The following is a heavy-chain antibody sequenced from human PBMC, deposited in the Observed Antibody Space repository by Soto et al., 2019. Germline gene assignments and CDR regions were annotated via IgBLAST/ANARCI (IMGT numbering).Heavy chain of an antibody. CDR2: IYYSGST. D-gene: IGHD4-4*01. Sequence: SETLSLTCTVSGGSISSSSYYWGWIRQPPGKGLEWIGSIYYSGSTYYNPSLKSRVTISVDTSKNQFSLKLSSVTAADTAVYYCAIDYSNYHDAFDIWGQGTMVTVSS. CDR1: GGSISSSSYY. CDR3: AIDYSNYHDAFDI. J-gene: IGHJ3*02. V-gene: IGHV4-39*07.